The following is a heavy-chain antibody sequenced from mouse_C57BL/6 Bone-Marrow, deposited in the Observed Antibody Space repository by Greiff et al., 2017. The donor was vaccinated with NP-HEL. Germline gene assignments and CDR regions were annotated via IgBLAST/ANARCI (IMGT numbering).Heavy chain of an antibody. J-gene: IGHJ2*01. D-gene: IGHD3-2*02. Sequence: QVQLKQPGAELVKPGASVKMSCKASGYTFTSYWITWVKQRPGQGLEWIGDIYPGSGSTNYNEKFKSKATLTVDTSSSPAYMQLSSLTCEDSAVYYDARAGASQATDWGQGTTLTVSS. V-gene: IGHV1-55*01. CDR2: IYPGSGST. CDR3: ARAGASQATD. CDR1: GYTFTSYW.